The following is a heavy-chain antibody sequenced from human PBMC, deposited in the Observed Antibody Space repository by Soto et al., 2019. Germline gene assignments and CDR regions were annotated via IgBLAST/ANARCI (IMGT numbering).Heavy chain of an antibody. Sequence: PSETLSLTCAVYGGSFSGYYWSWIRQPPGKGLEWIGEINHSGSTNYNPSLKSRVTISVDTSKNQFSLKLSSVTAADTAVYYCARGGAVAGTRYYYYYYGMDVWGQGTTVTVSS. J-gene: IGHJ6*02. CDR3: ARGGAVAGTRYYYYYYGMDV. CDR1: GGSFSGYY. D-gene: IGHD6-19*01. V-gene: IGHV4-34*01. CDR2: INHSGST.